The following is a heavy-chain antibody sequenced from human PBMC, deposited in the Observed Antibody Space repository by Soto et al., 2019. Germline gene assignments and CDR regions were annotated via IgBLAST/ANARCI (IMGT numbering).Heavy chain of an antibody. CDR1: GFTFSDHY. V-gene: IGHV3-72*01. D-gene: IGHD5-12*01. CDR3: AREVATISHYYYYYMDV. Sequence: PGGSLRLSCAASGFTFSDHYMDWVRQAPGKGLEWVGRTRNKANSYTTEYAASVKGRFTISRDDSKNSLYLQMNSLKTEDTAVYYCAREVATISHYYYYYMDVCGKGTTVTVSS. CDR2: TRNKANSYTT. J-gene: IGHJ6*03.